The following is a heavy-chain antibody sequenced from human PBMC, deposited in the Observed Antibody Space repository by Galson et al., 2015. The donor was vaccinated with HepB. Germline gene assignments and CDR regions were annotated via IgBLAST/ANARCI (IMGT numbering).Heavy chain of an antibody. V-gene: IGHV3-21*01. D-gene: IGHD3-22*01. J-gene: IGHJ3*02. CDR2: ISSRSSHI. Sequence: SLRLSCAASGFPFNNAWMTWVRQAPGKGLEWVSSISSRSSHIYYAESVKGRFTISRDNAKNSLYLQVNSLRAEATAVYYCANADSDISCYSVIYAFEMWGQGTMVTVSA. CDR1: GFPFNNAW. CDR3: ANADSDISCYSVIYAFEM.